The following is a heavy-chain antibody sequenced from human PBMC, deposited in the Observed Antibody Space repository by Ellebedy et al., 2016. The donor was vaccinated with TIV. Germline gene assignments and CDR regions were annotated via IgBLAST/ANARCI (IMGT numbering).Heavy chain of an antibody. J-gene: IGHJ4*02. CDR2: IYYSGST. V-gene: IGHV4-39*01. Sequence: MPGGSLRLSCTVSGGSISSSSYYWGWIRQPPGKGLEWIGSIYYSGSTYYNPSLKSRVTISVDTSKNQFSLKLSSVTAADTAVYYCALTCYGSGTYCYWGQGTLVTVSS. D-gene: IGHD3-10*01. CDR3: ALTCYGSGTYCY. CDR1: GGSISSSSYY.